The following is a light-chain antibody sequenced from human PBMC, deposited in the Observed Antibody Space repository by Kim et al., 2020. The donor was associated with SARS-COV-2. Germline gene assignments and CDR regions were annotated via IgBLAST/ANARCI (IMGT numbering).Light chain of an antibody. CDR3: LQHNTYPIT. Sequence: DIQMTQSPSSLSASVGDRVTITCRASQDIGNDLGWYQQSPGRAPKRLIYGASSLQSGVPSRFSDSGSGTEFTLTISSLQAEDFATYFFLQHNTYPITFGQGTRLEIK. V-gene: IGKV1-17*01. CDR2: GAS. J-gene: IGKJ5*01. CDR1: QDIGND.